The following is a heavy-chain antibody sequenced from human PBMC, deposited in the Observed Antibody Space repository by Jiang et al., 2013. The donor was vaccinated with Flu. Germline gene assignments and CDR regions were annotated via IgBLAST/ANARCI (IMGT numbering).Heavy chain of an antibody. CDR2: IIPIVGTA. J-gene: IGHJ6*02. CDR3: ARGSQAADYYYGMDV. D-gene: IGHD6-13*01. V-gene: IGHV1-69*01. CDR1: GGTFSHYA. Sequence: GGTFSHYAISWVRQAPGQGLEWMGGIIPIVGTAKYAQRFQGRLTISAHESTRTADIELSSLTSDDTAVYYCARGSQAADYYYGMDVWGQGTTVTVS.